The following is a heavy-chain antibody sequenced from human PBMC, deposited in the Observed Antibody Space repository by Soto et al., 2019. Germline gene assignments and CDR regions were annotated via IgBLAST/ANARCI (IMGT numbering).Heavy chain of an antibody. CDR1: GFTFRRHA. CDR2: ISRDGSNE. D-gene: IGHD3-10*01. CDR3: ARSRNGGVADSFDY. Sequence: QVQLVASGGGVVQQGRSLTLSCEASGFTFRRHAIHWVRQAPGKGLEWVAVISRDGSNEYYEDSVKGRFTISRDNSKNTLFLQLNSLRLEDTAVYYCARSRNGGVADSFDYWGQGTLVTASS. V-gene: IGHV3-30-3*01. J-gene: IGHJ4*02.